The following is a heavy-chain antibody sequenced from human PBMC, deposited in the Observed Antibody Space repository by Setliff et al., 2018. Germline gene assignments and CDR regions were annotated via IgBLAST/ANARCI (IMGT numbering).Heavy chain of an antibody. CDR2: ISAYNGAT. J-gene: IGHJ3*02. V-gene: IGHV1-18*01. Sequence: ASVKVSCKASGYSFTTYGISWVRQAPGQGLEWMGWISAYNGATNYAQKLQGRVTLTTGTSTDTAYMEVRSLTTDDTAVYYCARSNRFTIFGGGLPFDIWGQGTMVTVSS. CDR3: ARSNRFTIFGGGLPFDI. CDR1: GYSFTTYG. D-gene: IGHD3-3*01.